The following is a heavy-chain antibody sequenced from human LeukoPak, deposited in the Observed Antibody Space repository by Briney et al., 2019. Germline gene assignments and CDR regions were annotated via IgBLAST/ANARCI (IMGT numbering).Heavy chain of an antibody. V-gene: IGHV3-11*01. CDR3: ARDRPRRDFWSGSTPDAFDI. CDR1: GFTFSDYY. J-gene: IGHJ3*02. CDR2: ISSSGSTI. D-gene: IGHD3-3*01. Sequence: KPGGSLRLSCAASGFTFSDYYMSWIRQAPGKGLEWVSYISSSGSTIYYADSVKGRFTISRENAKNSLYLQMNSLRAEDTAVYYCARDRPRRDFWSGSTPDAFDIWGQGTMVTVSS.